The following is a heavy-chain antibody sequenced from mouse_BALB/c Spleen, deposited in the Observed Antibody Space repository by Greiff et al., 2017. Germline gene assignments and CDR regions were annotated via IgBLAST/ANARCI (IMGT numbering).Heavy chain of an antibody. D-gene: IGHD2-1*01. J-gene: IGHJ4*01. Sequence: EVMLVESGPGLVKPSQSLSLTCTVTGYSITSDYAWNWIRQFPGNKLEWMGYISYSGSTSYNPSLKSRISITRATSKNQFFLQLNSVTTEDTATYYCARWVYGNYVGDYWGQGTSVTVSS. V-gene: IGHV3-2*02. CDR2: ISYSGST. CDR1: GYSITSDYA. CDR3: ARWVYGNYVGDY.